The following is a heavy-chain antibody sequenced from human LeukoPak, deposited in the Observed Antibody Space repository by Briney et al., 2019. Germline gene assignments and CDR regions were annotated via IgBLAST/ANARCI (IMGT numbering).Heavy chain of an antibody. D-gene: IGHD3-10*01. CDR2: IYYSGST. Sequence: LETISLTCSVSAGCISSCYWSWIPQPPGKGLKRIGDIYYSGSTKYHPSLKSRATVTVDTSKNQFSLKLTSVIADDTAVYHSAADRNQYGSASRDNWFDLRRQGTLVTVTS. J-gene: IGHJ5*02. CDR3: AADRNQYGSASRDNWFDL. V-gene: IGHV4-59*01. CDR1: AGCISSCY.